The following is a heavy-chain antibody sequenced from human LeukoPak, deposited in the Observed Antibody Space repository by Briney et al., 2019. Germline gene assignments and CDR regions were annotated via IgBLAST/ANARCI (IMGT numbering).Heavy chain of an antibody. CDR1: GGSFSGYY. V-gene: IGHV4-34*01. D-gene: IGHD5-18*01. J-gene: IGHJ5*02. CDR2: INHSGST. Sequence: SETLSLTCAVYGGSFSGYYWSWIRQPPGKGLEWIGEINHSGSTNYNPSLKNRVTISVDTSKNQFSLKLSSVTAADTAVYYCARGGNRYSYGIRIAPYNWFDPWGQGTLVTVSS. CDR3: ARGGNRYSYGIRIAPYNWFDP.